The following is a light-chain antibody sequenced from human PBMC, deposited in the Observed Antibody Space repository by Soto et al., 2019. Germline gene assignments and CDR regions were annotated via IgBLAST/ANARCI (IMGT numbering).Light chain of an antibody. V-gene: IGLV1-51*01. CDR3: GTWDSSLSGVV. CDR2: DNN. J-gene: IGLJ2*01. Sequence: QSVLTQPPSVSAAPGQTVTISCSGSNSNIGNNYVSWYQQLPGTAPKLLIYDNNGRPSGIPDRFSGSKSGTSATLGITGLQTGDEADYYCGTWDSSLSGVVFGGGTKLTVL. CDR1: NSNIGNNY.